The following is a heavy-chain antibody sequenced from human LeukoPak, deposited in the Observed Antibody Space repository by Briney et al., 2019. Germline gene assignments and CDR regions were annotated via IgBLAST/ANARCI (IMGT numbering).Heavy chain of an antibody. CDR3: ARHYGSGTYPLDY. V-gene: IGHV4-34*01. J-gene: IGHJ4*02. D-gene: IGHD3-10*01. CDR1: GGSFSGYY. Sequence: ETLSLTCAVYGGSFSGYYWSWIRQPPGKGLEWIGEINHSGSTNYNPSLKSRVTISVDTFKNQFSLKLSSVTAADTAVYYCARHYGSGTYPLDYWGQGTLVTVSS. CDR2: INHSGST.